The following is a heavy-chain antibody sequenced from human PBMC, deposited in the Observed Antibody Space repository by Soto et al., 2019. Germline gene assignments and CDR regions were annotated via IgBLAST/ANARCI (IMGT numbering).Heavy chain of an antibody. Sequence: PSETLSLTCAVSGGSISSPPYSWTWIRQPPGQGLEWIGSIYHTGIIHSSPSLKNRVTISVDTSKNQFSLKLSSVTAADTAVYYCARGRRGVPLYSEYYYMDVWGKGTTVTVSS. V-gene: IGHV4-30-2*01. CDR3: ARGRRGVPLYSEYYYMDV. CDR1: GGSISSPPYS. J-gene: IGHJ6*03. CDR2: IYHTGII. D-gene: IGHD3-10*01.